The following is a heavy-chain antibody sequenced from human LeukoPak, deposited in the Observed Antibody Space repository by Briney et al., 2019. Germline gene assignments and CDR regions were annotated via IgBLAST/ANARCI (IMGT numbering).Heavy chain of an antibody. D-gene: IGHD1-26*01. J-gene: IGHJ4*02. Sequence: GGSLRLSCAASGFTFSSYGMHWVRQAPGKGLEWVAVISYDGSNKYYADSVKGRFTISRDNSKNTLYLQMNSLRAEDTAVYYCAKDPAVYSGLLFPDYWGQGTLVTVSS. CDR1: GFTFSSYG. V-gene: IGHV3-30*18. CDR3: AKDPAVYSGLLFPDY. CDR2: ISYDGSNK.